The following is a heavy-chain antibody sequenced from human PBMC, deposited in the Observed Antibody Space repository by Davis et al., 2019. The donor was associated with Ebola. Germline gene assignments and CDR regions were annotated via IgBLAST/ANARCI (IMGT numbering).Heavy chain of an antibody. CDR2: IIPILGIA. Sequence: AASVKVSCKASGGTFSSYAISWVRHAPGQGLEWMGRIIPILGIANYAQKFQGRVTITADKSTSTAYMELSSLRSDDTAVYYCAIRLRDYYYGMDVWGQGTTVTVSS. D-gene: IGHD5-12*01. J-gene: IGHJ6*02. V-gene: IGHV1-69*04. CDR1: GGTFSSYA. CDR3: AIRLRDYYYGMDV.